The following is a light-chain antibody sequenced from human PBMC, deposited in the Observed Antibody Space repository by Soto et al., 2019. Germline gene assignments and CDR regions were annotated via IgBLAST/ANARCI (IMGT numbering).Light chain of an antibody. CDR2: DAS. Sequence: ESVLTQSPGTLSLSPGERATLSCRASQTVGRDYLGWYQQKPGQAPRLLIYDASNRATGIPDRFSGSGSGTDFTFTISRLEPEDFALYFCHQYAFSPLTFGGGTKVDI. V-gene: IGKV3-20*01. J-gene: IGKJ4*01. CDR1: QTVGRDY. CDR3: HQYAFSPLT.